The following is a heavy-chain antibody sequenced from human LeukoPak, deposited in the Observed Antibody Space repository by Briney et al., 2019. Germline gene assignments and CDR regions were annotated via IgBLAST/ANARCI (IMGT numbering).Heavy chain of an antibody. CDR3: ARDPSNTSGWSPYFDY. CDR2: ISAYNRDT. Sequence: ASVIVSCKASGYTYTNHGITWVRQAPGQGLELMGWISAYNRDTRYAQSFQGRVTLITESSTYTAYMELRSLTSDDTAVYYCARDPSNTSGWSPYFDYWGQGTLVTVSA. D-gene: IGHD6-13*01. V-gene: IGHV1-18*04. J-gene: IGHJ4*02. CDR1: GYTYTNHG.